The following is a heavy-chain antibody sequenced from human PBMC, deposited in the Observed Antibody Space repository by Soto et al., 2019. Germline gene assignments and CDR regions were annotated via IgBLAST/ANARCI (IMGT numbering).Heavy chain of an antibody. J-gene: IGHJ5*02. CDR2: INHSGST. D-gene: IGHD2-2*01. V-gene: IGHV4-34*01. CDR1: GGSFSGYY. Sequence: QVQLQQWGAGLLKPSETLSLTCAVYGGSFSGYYWSWIRQPPGKGLEWIGEINHSGSTNYNPSLKSRVTISVDTSKNQFSLKLSSVTAADTAVYYCARARPLYCSSTSCNGWFDPWGQGTLVTVSS. CDR3: ARARPLYCSSTSCNGWFDP.